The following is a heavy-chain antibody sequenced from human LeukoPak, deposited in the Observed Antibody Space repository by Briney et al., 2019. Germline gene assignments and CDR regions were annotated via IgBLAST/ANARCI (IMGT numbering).Heavy chain of an antibody. CDR1: GGSISSGSYY. V-gene: IGHV4-61*02. CDR3: ARSYRSLKYYDSSGYYHP. Sequence: SETLSLTGTVSGGSISSGSYYWSWIRQPAGKGLEWIGRIYTSGSTNYNPSLKSRVTISVDTSKNQFSLKLSSVTAADTAVYYCARSYRSLKYYDSSGYYHPWGQGTLVTVSS. CDR2: IYTSGST. J-gene: IGHJ5*02. D-gene: IGHD3-22*01.